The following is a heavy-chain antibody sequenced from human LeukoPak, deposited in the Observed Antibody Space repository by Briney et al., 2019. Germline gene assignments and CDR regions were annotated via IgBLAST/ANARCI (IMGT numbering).Heavy chain of an antibody. D-gene: IGHD4-17*01. CDR1: GFTFSSYG. CDR3: AKTGYGDYVSIVWFDP. J-gene: IGHJ5*02. CDR2: IWYDGSNK. Sequence: GGSLRLSCAASGFTFSSYGMHWVRQAPGKGLEWVAVIWYDGSNKYYADTVKGRFTISRDNSKNTLYLQMNSLRAEDTAVYYCAKTGYGDYVSIVWFDPWGQGTLVTVSS. V-gene: IGHV3-30*02.